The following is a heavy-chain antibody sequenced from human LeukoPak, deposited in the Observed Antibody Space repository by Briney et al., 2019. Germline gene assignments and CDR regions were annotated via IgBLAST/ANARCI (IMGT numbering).Heavy chain of an antibody. D-gene: IGHD1-14*01. Sequence: KGLEWIGRIYTSGSTNYNPSLKSRVTISVDTSKNQFSLKLSSVTAADTAVYYCARGITDYWGQGTLVTVSS. J-gene: IGHJ4*02. CDR2: IYTSGST. CDR3: ARGITDY. V-gene: IGHV4-61*02.